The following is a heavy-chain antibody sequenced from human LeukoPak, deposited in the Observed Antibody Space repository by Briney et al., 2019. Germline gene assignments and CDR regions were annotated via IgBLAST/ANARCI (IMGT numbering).Heavy chain of an antibody. V-gene: IGHV4-61*02. J-gene: IGHJ4*02. CDR3: ARDGNDYGDY. Sequence: PSQTLSLTCTVSGDSISSGSYYWSWIRQPAGKGLEWIGRIYINGGTNYNPSLKSRVTISVDTSRNQFSLKLSSVTAADTAVYYCARDGNDYGDYWGQGTLVTVYS. CDR1: GDSISSGSYY. CDR2: IYINGGT. D-gene: IGHD1-1*01.